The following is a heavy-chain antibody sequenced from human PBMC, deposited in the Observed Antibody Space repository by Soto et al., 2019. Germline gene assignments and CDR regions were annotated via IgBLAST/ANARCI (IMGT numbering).Heavy chain of an antibody. CDR3: AREMIRDHQNSGSYPYYYYYGMDV. V-gene: IGHV1-46*01. D-gene: IGHD1-26*01. CDR1: GYTFTSYY. J-gene: IGHJ6*02. CDR2: INPSGGST. Sequence: ASVKVSCKASGYTFTSYYMHWVRQAPGQGLEWMGIINPSGGSTSYAQKFQGRVTMTRDTSTSTVYMELSSLRSEDTAVYYCAREMIRDHQNSGSYPYYYYYGMDVWGQGTTATVSS.